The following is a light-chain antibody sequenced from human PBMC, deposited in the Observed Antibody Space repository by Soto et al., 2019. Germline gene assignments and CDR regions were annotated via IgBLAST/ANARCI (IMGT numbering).Light chain of an antibody. J-gene: IGKJ4*01. Sequence: DVRITQSPSSLSSSVGDTIAITCLASQTISTYLNWFQQKTGEPPRLLIYGASTLHDGVPSRFRGSGSGADFTLTISGLQPEDFATYHCQQTYSDISFGGGTKVDIK. CDR3: QQTYSDIS. CDR2: GAS. V-gene: IGKV1-39*01. CDR1: QTISTY.